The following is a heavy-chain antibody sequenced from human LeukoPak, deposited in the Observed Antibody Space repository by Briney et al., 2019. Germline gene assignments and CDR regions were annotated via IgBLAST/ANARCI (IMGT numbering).Heavy chain of an antibody. V-gene: IGHV3-66*01. CDR2: IYSGGST. Sequence: SLTLSRPASAYTDSSKYMNWVGLARGQVLEWVSVIYSGGSTYYADSVKGRFTISRDNSKNTLYLQMNSLRAEDTAVYYCARDQRDSSGYYRVNVVWGQGTLVTVSS. CDR1: AYTDSSKY. CDR3: ARDQRDSSGYYRVNVV. J-gene: IGHJ4*02. D-gene: IGHD3-22*01.